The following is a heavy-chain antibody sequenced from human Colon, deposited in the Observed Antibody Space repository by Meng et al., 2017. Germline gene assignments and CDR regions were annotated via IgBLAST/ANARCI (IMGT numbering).Heavy chain of an antibody. J-gene: IGHJ4*02. V-gene: IGHV2-5*02. Sequence: QIPLKGSGPTLVKPPQTLTLTCTFSGFSLETYGVGVGWIRQPPGKAPEWVALIYWDDDKRYNPSLENRLRIAKDTSKNQVVLTMTNMGPVDTATYYCSRRRTSVPFDYWGQGILVTVSS. CDR3: SRRRTSVPFDY. D-gene: IGHD2-2*01. CDR1: GFSLETYGVG. CDR2: IYWDDDK.